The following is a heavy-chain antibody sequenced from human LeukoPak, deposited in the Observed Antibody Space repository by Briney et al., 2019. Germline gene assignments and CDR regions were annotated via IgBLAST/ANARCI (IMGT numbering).Heavy chain of an antibody. V-gene: IGHV4-39*07. CDR3: ARERGSYFPFDY. CDR2: IYYSGST. J-gene: IGHJ4*02. Sequence: SETLSLTCTVSGGSISSSSYYWGWIRQPPGTGLEWIGSIYYSGSTYYNPSLKSRVTISVDTSKNQFSLKLSSVTAADTAVYYCARERGSYFPFDYWGQGTLVTVSS. D-gene: IGHD1-26*01. CDR1: GGSISSSSYY.